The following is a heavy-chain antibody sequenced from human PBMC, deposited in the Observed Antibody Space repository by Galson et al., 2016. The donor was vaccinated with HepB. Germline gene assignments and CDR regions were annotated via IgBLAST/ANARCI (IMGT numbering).Heavy chain of an antibody. J-gene: IGHJ4*02. CDR1: GFTFSTYG. CDR3: ASEAPILAPTLDY. Sequence: SLRLSCAASGFTFSTYGMHWVRQAPGKGLEWVADIWYDGSNTYYADSVRGRFTISKDNSKNTLYLQMNSLRAEDTAVYYCASEAPILAPTLDYWGQGTLVIVSS. CDR2: IWYDGSNT. V-gene: IGHV3-33*01. D-gene: IGHD5-12*01.